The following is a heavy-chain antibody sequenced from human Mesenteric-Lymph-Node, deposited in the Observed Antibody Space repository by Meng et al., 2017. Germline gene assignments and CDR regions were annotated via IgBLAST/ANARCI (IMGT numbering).Heavy chain of an antibody. V-gene: IGHV4-59*08. D-gene: IGHD3-10*01. CDR1: GGSISSYY. Sequence: GQRKGSGPGLGKPLETLSLTCTVSGGSISSYYWSWIRQPPGKGLEWIGHIYYSGSTNYNPSLKSRVTISVDTSKNQFSLRLSSVTATDTAVYYCARQSGYFDYWGQGTLVTVSS. CDR2: IYYSGST. J-gene: IGHJ4*02. CDR3: ARQSGYFDY.